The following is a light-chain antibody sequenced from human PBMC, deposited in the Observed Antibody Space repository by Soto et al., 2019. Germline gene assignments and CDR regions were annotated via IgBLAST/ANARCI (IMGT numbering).Light chain of an antibody. CDR3: QQYGSSPRA. CDR1: QSVSSSY. CDR2: GAS. V-gene: IGKV3-20*01. Sequence: EIVVTQSPGTLSLSPGERATLSCRASQSVSSSYLAWYQQKPGQAPRLLIYGASSRATGIPDRFSGSGSGTDFTLTISRLEPEDFAMYYCQQYGSSPRAFGGGTKVEIK. J-gene: IGKJ4*01.